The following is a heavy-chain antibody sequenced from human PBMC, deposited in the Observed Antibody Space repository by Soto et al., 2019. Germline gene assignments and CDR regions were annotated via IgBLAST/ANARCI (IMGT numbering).Heavy chain of an antibody. J-gene: IGHJ4*02. CDR2: ISGSGGST. D-gene: IGHD6-6*01. CDR1: GFTFSIYA. Sequence: PWESLIVLCAACGFTFSIYAMGWVGQAPGKGLEWVSAISGSGGSTYYADSVKGGFTISRENSKNTLYLQMNSLRAEDTAVYYCAKVGQLRNYFDYWGQGTLVTVSS. CDR3: AKVGQLRNYFDY. V-gene: IGHV3-23*01.